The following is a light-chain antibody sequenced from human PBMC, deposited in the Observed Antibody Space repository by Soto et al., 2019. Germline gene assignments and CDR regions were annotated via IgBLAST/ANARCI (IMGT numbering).Light chain of an antibody. CDR2: EVS. Sequence: QSVLTQPASVSLSPGQSITISCTGTSSDIGGYNYVSWYQLHPNKAPKLIIYEVSNRPSGVSNRFSGSKSGNTASLTISGLQAEDEADYYCSSYTSSTAYVFGTGTKVTVL. V-gene: IGLV2-14*01. CDR3: SSYTSSTAYV. J-gene: IGLJ1*01. CDR1: SSDIGGYNY.